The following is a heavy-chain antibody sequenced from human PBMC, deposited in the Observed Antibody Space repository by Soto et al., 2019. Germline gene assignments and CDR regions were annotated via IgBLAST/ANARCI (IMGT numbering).Heavy chain of an antibody. CDR2: ISYDGSNK. CDR1: GFTFSSYG. D-gene: IGHD6-19*01. Sequence: ESGGGVVQPGRSLRLSCAASGFTFSSYGMHWVRQAPGKGLEWVAVISYDGSNKYYADSVKGRFTISRDNSKNTLYLQMNSLRAEDTAVYYCAKEYSSGWSYYFDYWGQGTLVTVSS. V-gene: IGHV3-30*18. CDR3: AKEYSSGWSYYFDY. J-gene: IGHJ4*02.